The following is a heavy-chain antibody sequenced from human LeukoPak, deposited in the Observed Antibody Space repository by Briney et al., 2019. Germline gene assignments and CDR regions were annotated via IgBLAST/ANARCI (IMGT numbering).Heavy chain of an antibody. Sequence: GGSLRLSCASSGFTFSRHWMSWVRQAPGKGPEWVANIKQDGSERYYVGSVKGRFTISRDNAKNTLYLQMNSLRAEDTAVYYCAREGTEDSSGYYYLDYWGQGTLVTVSS. CDR3: AREGTEDSSGYYYLDY. CDR2: IKQDGSER. J-gene: IGHJ4*02. D-gene: IGHD3-22*01. V-gene: IGHV3-7*01. CDR1: GFTFSRHW.